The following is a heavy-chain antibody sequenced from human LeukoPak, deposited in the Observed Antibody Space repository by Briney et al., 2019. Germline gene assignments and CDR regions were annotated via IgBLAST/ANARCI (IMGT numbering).Heavy chain of an antibody. Sequence: GESLKISCKGSGYSFTNYWIGWVRQMPGKGLEWVGIIYPGDSDTRYSPSFQGQATISADKSISTAYLQWSSLKASDTAMYYCARSRGSVVTAYWGQGTLVTVSS. J-gene: IGHJ4*02. V-gene: IGHV5-51*01. CDR1: GYSFTNYW. CDR2: IYPGDSDT. CDR3: ARSRGSVVTAY. D-gene: IGHD4-23*01.